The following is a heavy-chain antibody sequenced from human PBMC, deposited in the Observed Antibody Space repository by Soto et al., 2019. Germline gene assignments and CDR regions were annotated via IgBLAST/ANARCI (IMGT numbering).Heavy chain of an antibody. CDR2: IKSDGSST. CDR1: GFTFSSYW. CDR3: ARDIRLVDAFDI. J-gene: IGHJ3*02. Sequence: EVQLVESGGGLVQPGGSLRLSCAASGFTFSSYWMHWVRQAPGKGLVWVSRIKSDGSSTSYADSVKGRFTISRDNAKNTLYLQMNSLRAEDTAVYYCARDIRLVDAFDIWGQGTMVTVSS. D-gene: IGHD6-19*01. V-gene: IGHV3-74*01.